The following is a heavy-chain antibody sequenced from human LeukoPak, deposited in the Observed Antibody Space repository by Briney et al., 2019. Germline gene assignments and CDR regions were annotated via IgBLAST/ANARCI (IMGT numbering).Heavy chain of an antibody. Sequence: GGFLRLSCAAPGFTFSSYSMNWVRQGPGEGLEWVSFISSSSSTIYYTDSVKGRFTISRDNAKNSLYLQMNSLRAEDTAVYYCARDRGGSYSAIDYWGQGTLVTVSS. D-gene: IGHD1-26*01. J-gene: IGHJ4*02. CDR3: ARDRGGSYSAIDY. CDR1: GFTFSSYS. CDR2: ISSSSSTI. V-gene: IGHV3-48*04.